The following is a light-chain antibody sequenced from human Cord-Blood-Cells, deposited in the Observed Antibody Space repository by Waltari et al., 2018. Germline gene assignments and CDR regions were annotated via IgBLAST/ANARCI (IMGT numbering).Light chain of an antibody. J-gene: IGLJ2*01. CDR2: GNS. Sequence: QSVLPPPPSVSGAPGQRVTIPCTGRSSNIGAGYDVPWYQQLPGTAPKLLIYGNSNRPSGVPDRFSGSKSGTSASLAITGLQAEDEADYYCQSYDSSLSGVVFGGGTKLTVL. CDR1: SSNIGAGYD. V-gene: IGLV1-40*01. CDR3: QSYDSSLSGVV.